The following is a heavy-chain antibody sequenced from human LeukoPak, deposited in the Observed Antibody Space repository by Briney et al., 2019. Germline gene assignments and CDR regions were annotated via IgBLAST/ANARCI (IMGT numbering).Heavy chain of an antibody. J-gene: IGHJ4*02. CDR3: ASSLNTVMVSPYYLEY. Sequence: GGSLRLSCAASGFTLSDYSMTWGRQAPGQGLEWISFLTSGGVSAFYADSVRGRFTVSRDDARNSLSLYMNTLRADDTAVYYCASSLNTVMVSPYYLEYWGPGTLVTVSS. CDR1: GFTLSDYS. D-gene: IGHD5-18*01. V-gene: IGHV3-11*04. CDR2: LTSGGVSA.